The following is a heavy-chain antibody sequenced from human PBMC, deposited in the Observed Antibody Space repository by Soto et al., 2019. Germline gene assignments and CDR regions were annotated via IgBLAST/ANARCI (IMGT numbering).Heavy chain of an antibody. CDR2: ISYDGSNK. J-gene: IGHJ4*02. CDR1: GFTCSSYS. V-gene: IGHV3-30*03. Sequence: GGSLRLSCAASGFTCSSYSMHWVRQAPGKGLEWVAVISYDGSNKYYADSVKGRFTISRDNSKNTLYLQMNSLRAEDTAVYYCARDLGRRYYYDSSGYHGVDYWGQGTLVTVSS. CDR3: ARDLGRRYYYDSSGYHGVDY. D-gene: IGHD3-22*01.